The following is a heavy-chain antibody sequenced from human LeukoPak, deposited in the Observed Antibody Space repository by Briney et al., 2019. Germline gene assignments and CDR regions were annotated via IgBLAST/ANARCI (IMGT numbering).Heavy chain of an antibody. CDR2: IYYSGST. Sequence: SETLSLTCTVSGGSISSSSYYWGWIRQPPGKGLEWIGSIYYSGSTYYNPSLKSRVTISVDTSKNQFSLKLSSVTAADTAVYYCARDQYYYDSSGYFQDDHDAFDIWGQGTMVTVSS. V-gene: IGHV4-39*02. D-gene: IGHD3-22*01. CDR1: GGSISSSSYY. CDR3: ARDQYYYDSSGYFQDDHDAFDI. J-gene: IGHJ3*02.